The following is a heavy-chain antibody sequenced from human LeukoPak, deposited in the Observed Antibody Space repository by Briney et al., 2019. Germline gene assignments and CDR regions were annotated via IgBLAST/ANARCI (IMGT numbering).Heavy chain of an antibody. J-gene: IGHJ4*02. D-gene: IGHD4-11*01. CDR2: INHSGST. V-gene: IGHV4-34*01. CDR1: GFTFSSYA. Sequence: GSLRLSCAASGFTFSSYAMSWVRQAPGKGLEWIGEINHSGSTNYNPSLKSRVTISVDTSKNQFSLKLSSVTAADTAVYYCARGYSNWDYWGQGTLVTVSS. CDR3: ARGYSNWDY.